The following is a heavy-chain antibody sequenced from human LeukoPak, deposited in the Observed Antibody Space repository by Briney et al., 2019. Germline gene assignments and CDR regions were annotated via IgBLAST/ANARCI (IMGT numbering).Heavy chain of an antibody. J-gene: IGHJ5*02. D-gene: IGHD5-18*01. CDR2: INPNSGGT. CDR1: GYTFTGYY. V-gene: IGHV1-2*02. CDR3: ARGGYSSNWFDP. Sequence: ASVKVSCKASGYTFTGYYMHWVRQAPGQGLEWMGWINPNSGGTNYVQKFQGRVTMTRDTSISTAYMELSRLRSDDTAVYYCARGGYSSNWFDPWGQGILVTVSS.